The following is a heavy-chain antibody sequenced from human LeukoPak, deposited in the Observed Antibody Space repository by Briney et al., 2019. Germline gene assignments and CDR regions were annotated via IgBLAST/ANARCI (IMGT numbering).Heavy chain of an antibody. CDR2: ISGSGGST. CDR3: ARDNYITGYSSSWSDRAFDI. J-gene: IGHJ3*02. D-gene: IGHD6-13*01. V-gene: IGHV3-23*01. CDR1: GFSFSSYG. Sequence: GSLRLSCAASGFSFSSYGMSWVRQAPGKGLEWVSAISGSGGSTYYADSVKGRFTIFRDNSKNTLYLQMNSLRAEDTAVYYCARDNYITGYSSSWSDRAFDIWGQGTMVTVSS.